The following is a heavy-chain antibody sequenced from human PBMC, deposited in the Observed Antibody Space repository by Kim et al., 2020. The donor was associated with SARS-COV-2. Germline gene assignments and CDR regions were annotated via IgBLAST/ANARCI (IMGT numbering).Heavy chain of an antibody. CDR2: SYI. V-gene: IGHV3-21*01. Sequence: SYIYYADSVKGRFTISRDNAKNSLYLQMNSLRAEDTAVYYCARDPRGFDYWGQGTLVTISS. CDR3: ARDPRGFDY. J-gene: IGHJ4*02. D-gene: IGHD3-16*01.